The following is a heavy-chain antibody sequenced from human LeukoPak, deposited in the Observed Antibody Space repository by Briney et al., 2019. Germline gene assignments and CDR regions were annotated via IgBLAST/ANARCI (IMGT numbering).Heavy chain of an antibody. V-gene: IGHV3-33*01. CDR1: GFTFSSYG. Sequence: GGSLRLSCAASGFTFSSYGMHWVRQAPGKGLEWVAVIWYDGSNKYYADSVKGRFTISRDNPKNTLYLQMNSLRAEDTAVYYCARDHSSGWYSDYFDYWGQGTLVTVSS. CDR3: ARDHSSGWYSDYFDY. D-gene: IGHD6-19*01. J-gene: IGHJ4*02. CDR2: IWYDGSNK.